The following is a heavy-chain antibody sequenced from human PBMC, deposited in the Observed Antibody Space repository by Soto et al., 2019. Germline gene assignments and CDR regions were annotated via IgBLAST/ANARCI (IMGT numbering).Heavy chain of an antibody. J-gene: IGHJ4*02. CDR3: ARGQVWEQDY. CDR1: GYTFTSND. D-gene: IGHD1-26*01. CDR2: MNPDSGET. Sequence: QVQLVQSGAEVKKPGASVKVSCKASGYTFTSNDINWVRQATGQGVEWMGWMNPDSGETGYARKFQGRVTMTGNTSKTAAYRGRSSLTSEDTAVYFCARGQVWEQDYWGQGTLVTVSS. V-gene: IGHV1-8*01.